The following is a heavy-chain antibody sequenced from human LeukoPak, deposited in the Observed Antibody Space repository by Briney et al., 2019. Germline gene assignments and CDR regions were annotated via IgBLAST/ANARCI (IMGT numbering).Heavy chain of an antibody. CDR1: GGSISSYY. V-gene: IGHV4-59*01. CDR2: IYYSGST. J-gene: IGHJ5*02. Sequence: PSETLSLTCPVSGGSISSYYWSWIRQPPGKGLEWIGYIYYSGSTNYNPSLKSRVTISVDTSKNQFSLKLSSVTAADTAVYYCARDLYDILTGYGWFDPWGQGTLVTVSS. D-gene: IGHD3-9*01. CDR3: ARDLYDILTGYGWFDP.